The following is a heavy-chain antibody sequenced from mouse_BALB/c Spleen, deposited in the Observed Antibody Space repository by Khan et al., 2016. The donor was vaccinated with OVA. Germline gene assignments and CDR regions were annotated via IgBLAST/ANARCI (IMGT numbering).Heavy chain of an antibody. D-gene: IGHD4-1*02. J-gene: IGHJ1*01. CDR2: INTYTGEP. CDR3: SRSNSYWYFDV. CDR1: GYTFTNYG. V-gene: IGHV9-3-1*01. Sequence: QIQLVQSGPELKKPGETVKISCKASGYTFTNYGMNRVKQAPGKGLKWMGWINTYTGEPTYADDFKGRFALSLATSASTAYLQLNNLKNEDTATYFCSRSNSYWYFDVWGAGTTVTVSS.